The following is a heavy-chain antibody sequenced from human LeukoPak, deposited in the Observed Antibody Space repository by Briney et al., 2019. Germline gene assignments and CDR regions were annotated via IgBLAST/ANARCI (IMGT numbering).Heavy chain of an antibody. D-gene: IGHD3-3*01. V-gene: IGHV3-30*04. CDR2: ISYDGSNK. J-gene: IGHJ6*03. Sequence: GGSLRLSCAASGLTFSSYAMHWVRQAPGKGLEWVAVISYDGSNKYYADSVKGRFTISRDNSKNTLYLQMNSLRAEDTAVYYCARGRGFGGYDFWSGYLRGDYYYYYMDVWGKGTTVTVSS. CDR1: GLTFSSYA. CDR3: ARGRGFGGYDFWSGYLRGDYYYYYMDV.